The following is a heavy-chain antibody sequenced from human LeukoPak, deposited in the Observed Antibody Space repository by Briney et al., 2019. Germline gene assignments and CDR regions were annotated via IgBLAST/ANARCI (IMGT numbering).Heavy chain of an antibody. CDR1: GFTFSSYW. D-gene: IGHD3-10*01. V-gene: IGHV3-7*01. Sequence: PGGSLRLSCAASGFTFSSYWMSWVRQAPGKGLEWVANIKQDGSEKYYVDSVKGRFTISRDNAKNSLYLQMNSLRAEDTAVYYCARGRSAYYYGSGSYYNVGNDAFDIWGQGTMVTVSS. CDR2: IKQDGSEK. J-gene: IGHJ3*02. CDR3: ARGRSAYYYGSGSYYNVGNDAFDI.